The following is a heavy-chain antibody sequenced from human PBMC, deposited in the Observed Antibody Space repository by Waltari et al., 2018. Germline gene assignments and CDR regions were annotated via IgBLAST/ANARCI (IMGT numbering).Heavy chain of an antibody. D-gene: IGHD2-21*02. V-gene: IGHV4-59*01. CDR1: GGSTSGFY. CDR3: ARGGGGDWEWFDP. CDR2: IYYTGST. Sequence: QVQLQESGPSLLKPSETLSLIVTVSGGSTSGFYWGWVRQPPGKGLDWIGYIYYTGSTNFNPSLKSRVTMSVDTSKNQFSLKLSSVTAADTAFYYCARGGGGDWEWFDPWGQGTLVTVSS. J-gene: IGHJ5*02.